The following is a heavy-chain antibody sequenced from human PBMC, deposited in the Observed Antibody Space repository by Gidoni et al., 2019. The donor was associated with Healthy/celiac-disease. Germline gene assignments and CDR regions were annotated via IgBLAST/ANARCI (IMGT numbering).Heavy chain of an antibody. Sequence: QVQPVESAGGVVQPGRSLRLSCAAPGFTLSSYAMHWVRQTPGKGLEWVAVISDDGSNKYYADSVKGRFTISRDNSKNTLYLQMNSLRAEDTAVYYCARDTPVMGPLSCPDYWGQGTLVTVSS. V-gene: IGHV3-30-3*01. J-gene: IGHJ4*02. CDR2: ISDDGSNK. CDR3: ARDTPVMGPLSCPDY. CDR1: GFTLSSYA. D-gene: IGHD3-16*01.